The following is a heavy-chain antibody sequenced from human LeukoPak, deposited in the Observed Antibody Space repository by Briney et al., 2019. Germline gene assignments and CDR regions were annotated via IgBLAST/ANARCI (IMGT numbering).Heavy chain of an antibody. D-gene: IGHD4-23*01. CDR3: ARLHYGGNYGYYYYMDV. CDR2: IYYTGST. J-gene: IGHJ6*03. Sequence: SETLSLTCTVSGGPISSSSYYWGWIRQPPGKGLEWIGSIYYTGSTYYNPSLKSRVTISVDTSKNQFSLKLSSVTAADTAVYYCARLHYGGNYGYYYYMDVWGKGTTVTISS. CDR1: GGPISSSSYY. V-gene: IGHV4-39*01.